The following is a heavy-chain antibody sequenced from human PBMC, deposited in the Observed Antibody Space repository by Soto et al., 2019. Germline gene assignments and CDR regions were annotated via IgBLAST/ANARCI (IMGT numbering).Heavy chain of an antibody. CDR2: MNPNSGNT. V-gene: IGHV1-8*01. CDR3: ARRTAAGTAFDI. D-gene: IGHD6-13*01. Sequence: ASVKVSCKASGYTFTSYDINWVRQATGQGLEWMGWMNPNSGNTGYAQKFQGRVTMTTNTSMSTAYMELSSLRSDDTAVYYCARRTAAGTAFDIWGQGTMVTVSS. CDR1: GYTFTSYD. J-gene: IGHJ3*02.